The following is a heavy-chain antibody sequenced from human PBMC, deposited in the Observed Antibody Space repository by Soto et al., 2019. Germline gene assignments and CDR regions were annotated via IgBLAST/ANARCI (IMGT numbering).Heavy chain of an antibody. V-gene: IGHV4-59*01. CDR2: IYYSGST. J-gene: IGHJ5*02. CDR1: GGSISSYY. Sequence: SETLSLTCTVSGGSISSYYWSWIRQPPGKGLEWIGYIYYSGSTNYNPSLKSRVTISVDTSKNQFSLKLSSVTAADTAVYYCARSPLQNWFDPWGQGTLVTVSS. CDR3: ARSPLQNWFDP.